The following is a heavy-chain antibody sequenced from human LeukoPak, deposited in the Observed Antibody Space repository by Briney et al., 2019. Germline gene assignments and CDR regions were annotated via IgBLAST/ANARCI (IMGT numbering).Heavy chain of an antibody. J-gene: IGHJ6*03. V-gene: IGHV6-1*01. CDR2: TYYRSKWYN. CDR1: GDSVSSNSAA. Sequence: SQTLSLTCAISGDSVSSNSAAWNWIRQSPSRGLEWLGRTYYRSKWYNDYAVSVKSRITINPDTSKNQFSLPLNSVTPEDTAVYYCARSPILAVTSPYYYMDVWGKGTTVTVSS. D-gene: IGHD2-21*02. CDR3: ARSPILAVTSPYYYMDV.